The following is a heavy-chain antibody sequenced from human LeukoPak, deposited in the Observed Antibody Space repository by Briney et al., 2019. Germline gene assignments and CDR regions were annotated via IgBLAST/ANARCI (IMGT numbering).Heavy chain of an antibody. CDR2: IYYSGST. J-gene: IGHJ6*03. CDR3: ARGSDYGDHGNYYYYYMDV. V-gene: IGHV4-59*01. D-gene: IGHD4-17*01. Sequence: PSETLSLTCTVSGGSISSYYWSWLRQPPGKGLEWLGYIYYSGSTNYNPSLKSRVTISVDTSKNQFSLKLSSVTAADTAVYYCARGSDYGDHGNYYYYYMDVWGKGTTVTVSS. CDR1: GGSISSYY.